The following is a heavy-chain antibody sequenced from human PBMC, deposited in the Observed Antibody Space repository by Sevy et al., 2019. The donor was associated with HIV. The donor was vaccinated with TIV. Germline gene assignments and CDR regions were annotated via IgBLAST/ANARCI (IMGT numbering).Heavy chain of an antibody. Sequence: ASVKVSCKASGGTFSSYGISWVRQAPGQGLEWMGGIIPIPGTGNYAQTFQGRVTITADESTKTAYMELSSLRSEDTAVYYCARGGGNGWYYFDYWGQETLVTVSS. D-gene: IGHD6-19*01. CDR3: ARGGGNGWYYFDY. CDR1: GGTFSSYG. J-gene: IGHJ4*02. CDR2: IIPIPGTG. V-gene: IGHV1-69*13.